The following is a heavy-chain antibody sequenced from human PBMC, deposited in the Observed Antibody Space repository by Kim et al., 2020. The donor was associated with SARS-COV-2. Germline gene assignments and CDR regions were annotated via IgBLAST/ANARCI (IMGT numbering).Heavy chain of an antibody. D-gene: IGHD5-18*01. V-gene: IGHV3-53*01. CDR1: GLTVSSNY. J-gene: IGHJ4*02. CDR2: IYSGVST. Sequence: GGSLRLSCAASGLTVSSNYMSWVRQAPGKGLDWVSVIYSGVSTYYADSVKGRFTISRDDSKNTLYLQMNSLRAEDTAVYYCTRDTGYSYGYAFDYWSQGTLVTVSS. CDR3: TRDTGYSYGYAFDY.